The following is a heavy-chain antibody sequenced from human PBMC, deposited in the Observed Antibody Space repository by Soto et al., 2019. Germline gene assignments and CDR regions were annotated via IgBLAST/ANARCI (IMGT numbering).Heavy chain of an antibody. CDR3: ARGGGVRTRWFEGGFDS. CDR1: GGSFSSGYW. J-gene: IGHJ4*02. CDR2: IYDTGTN. D-gene: IGHD3-10*01. Sequence: QVQLQESGPRLVRPSGTLSLTCEVSGGSFSSGYWWSWVRQPPGKGLEWIGEIYDTGTNNYNPSLKSPVTISVDKSKNQFSLNLRSVTAADTAVYYCARGGGVRTRWFEGGFDSWGQGTLVTVSS. V-gene: IGHV4-4*02.